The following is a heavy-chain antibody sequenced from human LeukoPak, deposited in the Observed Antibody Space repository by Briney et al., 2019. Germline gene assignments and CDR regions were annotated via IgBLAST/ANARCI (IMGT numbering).Heavy chain of an antibody. D-gene: IGHD1-26*01. CDR2: IYYSGST. CDR3: ARWSFGGVGATTGVPGWFDP. CDR1: GGSISSSSYY. V-gene: IGHV4-61*05. Sequence: PSETLSLTCTVSGGSISSSSYYWGWIREPPGKGLEWIGYIYYSGSTNYNPSLKSRVTISVDTSKNQFSLKLSSVTAADTAVYYCARWSFGGVGATTGVPGWFDPWGQGTLVTVSS. J-gene: IGHJ5*02.